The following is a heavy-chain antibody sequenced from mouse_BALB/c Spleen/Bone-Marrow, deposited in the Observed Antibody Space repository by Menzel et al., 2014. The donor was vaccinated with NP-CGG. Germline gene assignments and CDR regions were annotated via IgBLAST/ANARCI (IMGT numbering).Heavy chain of an antibody. Sequence: QVQLKQSGAKLVKPGASVKLSCKASGYTFTSYYMYWVKQRPGQGLEWIGGINPSNGGTNFNEKFKSKATLTVDKSSSTAYMQLSSLTSEDSAVYYCTRSYYAKEGAWFAYWGQGTLVTVSA. CDR3: TRSYYAKEGAWFAY. V-gene: IGHV1S81*02. D-gene: IGHD1-1*01. CDR2: INPSNGGT. CDR1: GYTFTSYY. J-gene: IGHJ3*01.